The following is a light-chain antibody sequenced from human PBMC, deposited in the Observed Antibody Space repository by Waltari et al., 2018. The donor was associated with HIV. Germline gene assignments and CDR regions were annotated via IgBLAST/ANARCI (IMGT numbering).Light chain of an antibody. J-gene: IGLJ3*02. Sequence: QSALTQPPSASGSPGQSVPISCSGTSSDVGSHYYVSWYQKSPGKAPKLLIYEVRKRPPVVPDRFSGSKSGNTASLTSSGLHSEDEADYSCSAYTGSRCVFGGGTKLTVL. CDR1: SSDVGSHYY. CDR2: EVR. V-gene: IGLV2-8*01. CDR3: SAYTGSRCV.